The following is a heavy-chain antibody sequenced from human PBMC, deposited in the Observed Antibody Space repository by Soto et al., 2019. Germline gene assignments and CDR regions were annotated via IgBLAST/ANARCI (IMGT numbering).Heavy chain of an antibody. D-gene: IGHD3-3*01. CDR3: AKDVSEWPGAFDI. V-gene: IGHV3-23*01. CDR1: GCTFSSYA. CDR2: ISGSGGST. J-gene: IGHJ3*02. Sequence: GGSLRLSCAASGCTFSSYAMSWVRQAPGKGLEWVSAISGSGGSTYYADSVKGRFTISRDNSKNTLYLQMNSLRAEDTAVYYCAKDVSEWPGAFDIWGQGTMVTVSS.